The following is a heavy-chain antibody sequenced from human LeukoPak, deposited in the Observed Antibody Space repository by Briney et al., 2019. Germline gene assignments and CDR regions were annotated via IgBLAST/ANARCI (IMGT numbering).Heavy chain of an antibody. V-gene: IGHV1-18*01. CDR3: AKTAPGTNLGGYYYYMDV. J-gene: IGHJ6*03. CDR2: ISSYNGNT. D-gene: IGHD1-14*01. CDR1: GYTLARYG. Sequence: GASVKLSCKASGYTLARYGINWMRQAPGQGLQWRGWISSYNGNTNYAQKLQGRVTLTTDTSTSTAHMELRSLRSDDTAVNYCAKTAPGTNLGGYYYYMDVWGTGTTVTVSS.